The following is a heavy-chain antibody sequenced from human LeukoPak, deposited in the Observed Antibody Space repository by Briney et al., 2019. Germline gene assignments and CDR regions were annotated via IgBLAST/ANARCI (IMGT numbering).Heavy chain of an antibody. CDR2: ISYDGSNK. CDR1: GFTFSSYG. J-gene: IGHJ4*02. CDR3: AKGGAMEN. V-gene: IGHV3-30*18. D-gene: IGHD5-18*01. Sequence: GGSLRLSCAASGFTFSSYGMHWVRQAPGKGLEWVAVISYDGSNKYYADSVKGRFTISRDNSKNTPYLQMNSLRAEDTAVYYCAKGGAMENWGQGTLVTVSS.